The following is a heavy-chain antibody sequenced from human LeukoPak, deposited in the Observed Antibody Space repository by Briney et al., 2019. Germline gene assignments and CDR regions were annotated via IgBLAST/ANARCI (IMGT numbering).Heavy chain of an antibody. CDR3: ARAEALLPYLY. J-gene: IGHJ4*02. Sequence: GGSLRLSCAASGFTFSTYGINWVRQVPGKGLEWVSYISSGSDSIHYADSLKGRLTVSRDNAKNSLFLQMNSLRDEDTAVYYCARAEALLPYLYWGQGTLVTVSS. D-gene: IGHD2-15*01. CDR1: GFTFSTYG. V-gene: IGHV3-48*02. CDR2: ISSGSDSI.